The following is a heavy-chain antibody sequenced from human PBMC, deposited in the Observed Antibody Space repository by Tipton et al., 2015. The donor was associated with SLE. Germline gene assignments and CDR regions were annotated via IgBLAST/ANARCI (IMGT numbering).Heavy chain of an antibody. J-gene: IGHJ3*01. V-gene: IGHV1-2*02. CDR3: ARGRHVDGFDA. CDR1: GYTFTDHY. CDR2: INPIGGVT. Sequence: QLVQSGAEVKKPGASVKVSCRAFGYTFTDHYLYWVRQAPGEGLEWMGWINPIGGVTTYAQDFEDRVIMTSDTTISTAYMELNTLTADDTAVYYCARGRHVDGFDAWGQGIVVTVSS.